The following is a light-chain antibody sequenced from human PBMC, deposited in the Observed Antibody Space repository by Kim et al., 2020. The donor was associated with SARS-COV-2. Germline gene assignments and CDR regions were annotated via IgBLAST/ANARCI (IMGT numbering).Light chain of an antibody. CDR1: SGSIASND. V-gene: IGLV6-57*03. Sequence: TVTISCTRSSGSIASNDVQWFQQRPGSAPTTIIYEDRQRPSGVPDRFSASIDSSSNSASLTISRLRTEDEADYYCQSYDTATFYVFGTGTKVTVL. CDR2: EDR. CDR3: QSYDTATFYV. J-gene: IGLJ1*01.